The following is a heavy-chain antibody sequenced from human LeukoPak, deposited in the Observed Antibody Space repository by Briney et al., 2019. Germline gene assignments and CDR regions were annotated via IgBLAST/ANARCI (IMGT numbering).Heavy chain of an antibody. J-gene: IGHJ5*02. V-gene: IGHV3-23*01. CDR1: GFTFSSYA. CDR3: AKGGSPNSHNWFAP. D-gene: IGHD3-10*01. Sequence: GGSLRLSCAASGFTFSSYAMTWVRQAPGKGLEWVSGISVSGGSTYYADSVKGRLTMSRGNSQNTLYLQMNRLRGEDTAVYYCAKGGSPNSHNWFAPWGQGTLVTVSS. CDR2: ISVSGGST.